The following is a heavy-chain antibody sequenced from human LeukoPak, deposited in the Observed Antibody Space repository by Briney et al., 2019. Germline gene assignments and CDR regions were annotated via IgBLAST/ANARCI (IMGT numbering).Heavy chain of an antibody. CDR2: IWYDGSNK. Sequence: GGSLRLSCAASGFTFSSYGMHWVRQAPGKGLGWVAVIWYDGSNKYYADSVKGRFTISRDNSKNTLYLQMNSLRAEDTAVYYCARDLGGGILTGLDYWGQGTLVTVSS. CDR3: ARDLGGGILTGLDY. J-gene: IGHJ4*02. V-gene: IGHV3-33*01. D-gene: IGHD3-9*01. CDR1: GFTFSSYG.